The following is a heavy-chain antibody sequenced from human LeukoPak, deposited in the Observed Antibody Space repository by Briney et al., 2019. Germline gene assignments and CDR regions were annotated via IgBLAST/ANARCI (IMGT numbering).Heavy chain of an antibody. CDR2: IYYSGST. J-gene: IGHJ6*04. D-gene: IGHD2-2*01. V-gene: IGHV4-61*01. Sequence: ASETLSLTCTVSGGSVSSGSYYWSWIRQPPGEGLEWIGYIYYSGSTNYNPSLKSRVTISVDTSKNQFSLKLSSVTAADTAVYYCARDQVVPAAMFVYYGMDVWGKGTTVTASS. CDR1: GGSVSSGSYY. CDR3: ARDQVVPAAMFVYYGMDV.